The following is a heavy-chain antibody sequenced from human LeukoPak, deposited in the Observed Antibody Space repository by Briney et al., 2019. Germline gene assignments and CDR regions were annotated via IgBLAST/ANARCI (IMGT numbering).Heavy chain of an antibody. J-gene: IGHJ4*02. CDR2: INSDGSTS. Sequence: PGGSLRLSCAASAFTFSSSLMHWVRQVPEKGLLWVSRINSDGSTSRYADSVKGRFTISRDNSKNTLYLQMNSLRADDTAVYYCAKASPYYYDSSGYLNYFDYWGQGTVVTVSS. CDR3: AKASPYYYDSSGYLNYFDY. CDR1: AFTFSSSL. D-gene: IGHD3-22*01. V-gene: IGHV3-74*01.